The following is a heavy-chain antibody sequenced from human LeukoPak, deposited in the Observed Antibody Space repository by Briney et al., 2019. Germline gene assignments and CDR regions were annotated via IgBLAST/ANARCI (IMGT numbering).Heavy chain of an antibody. CDR3: ARLSRNEWELRSGAFDI. Sequence: PSQTLSLTCTVSGGSISSGGYYWSWIRQPPGKGLEWIGYIYHSGSTYYNPSLKSRVTISVDRSKNQFSLKLSSVTAADTAVYYCARLSRNEWELRSGAFDIWGQGTMVTVSS. CDR2: IYHSGST. CDR1: GGSISSGGYY. V-gene: IGHV4-30-2*01. J-gene: IGHJ3*02. D-gene: IGHD1-26*01.